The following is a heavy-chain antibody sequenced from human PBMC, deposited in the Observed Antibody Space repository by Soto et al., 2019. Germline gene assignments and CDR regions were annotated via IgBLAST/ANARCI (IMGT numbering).Heavy chain of an antibody. Sequence: GSLLLSCSASGFTFRSYSMNWVRQAPGKGLEWVSSISSSSSYIYYADSVKGRFTISRDNAKNSLYLQMNSLRAEDTAVYYCERERMVRGVGNGMDVWGQGTTVTVSS. D-gene: IGHD3-10*01. V-gene: IGHV3-21*01. CDR1: GFTFRSYS. CDR3: ERERMVRGVGNGMDV. J-gene: IGHJ6*02. CDR2: ISSSSSYI.